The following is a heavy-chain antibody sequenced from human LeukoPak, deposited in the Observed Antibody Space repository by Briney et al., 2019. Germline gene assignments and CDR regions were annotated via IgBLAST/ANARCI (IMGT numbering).Heavy chain of an antibody. CDR3: ASGARRRFLEWLFNWFDP. D-gene: IGHD3-3*01. V-gene: IGHV4-30-2*01. CDR1: GGSISSGGYS. J-gene: IGHJ5*02. Sequence: SETPSLTCAVSGGSISSGGYSWSWIRQPPGKGMEWIGYIYHSGSTYYNPSLKSRVTISVDRSKNQFSLKLSSVTAADTAVYYCASGARRRFLEWLFNWFDPWGQGTLVTVSS. CDR2: IYHSGST.